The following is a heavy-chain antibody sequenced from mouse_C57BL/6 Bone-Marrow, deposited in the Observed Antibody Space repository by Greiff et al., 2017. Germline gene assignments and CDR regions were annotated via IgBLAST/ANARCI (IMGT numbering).Heavy chain of an antibody. V-gene: IGHV5-6*02. Sequence: EVKVVESGGDLVKPGGSLKLSCAASGFTFSSYGMSWVRQTPDKRLEWVAAISSGGSYIYYPDRVKGRFTISRANAKNTLYLQMSSLKSEDTAMFYCARRSYYAMDYWYQGTSVTVSS. CDR1: GFTFSSYG. J-gene: IGHJ4*01. CDR2: ISSGGSYI. CDR3: ARRSYYAMDY.